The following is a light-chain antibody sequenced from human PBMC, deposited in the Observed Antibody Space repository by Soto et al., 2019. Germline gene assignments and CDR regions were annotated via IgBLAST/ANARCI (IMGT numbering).Light chain of an antibody. CDR1: SSDVGTYNY. CDR2: EVS. CDR3: TSYTTSNTWV. V-gene: IGLV2-14*01. Sequence: QSALTQPACVSGSPGQSITVSCTGTSSDVGTYNYVSWYQQHPGKAPKLMLYEVSYRPSGVSNRFSGSKSGNTASLTISGLQAEDEADYYCTSYTTSNTWVFGGGTKLTVL. J-gene: IGLJ3*02.